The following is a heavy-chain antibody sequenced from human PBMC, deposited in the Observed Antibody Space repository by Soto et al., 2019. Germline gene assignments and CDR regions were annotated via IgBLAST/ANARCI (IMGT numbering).Heavy chain of an antibody. V-gene: IGHV4-59*01. Sequence: PSETLSLTCTVSGAPITINYWSWIRQAPGKGLEWIGYIYYSGSTTYNPALKSRVTMSADTSKDQFSLKLNSVTAADTAVYYCAKAYYYDGSGYFYDYWGQGTLVTVSS. D-gene: IGHD3-22*01. J-gene: IGHJ4*02. CDR1: GAPITINY. CDR2: IYYSGST. CDR3: AKAYYYDGSGYFYDY.